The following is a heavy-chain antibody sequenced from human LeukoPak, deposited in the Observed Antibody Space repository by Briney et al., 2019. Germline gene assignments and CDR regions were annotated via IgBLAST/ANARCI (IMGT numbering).Heavy chain of an antibody. CDR2: MTPNSGNT. D-gene: IGHD5-24*01. Sequence: GASVKVSCKASGYTFTSYDINWVRQATGQGLEWMGCMTPNSGNTGYAQTFQGRVTMTRNTSISTAYLELSSLRSEDTAVYYCARGGSNTRLQPFDYWGQGTLVTVSS. CDR1: GYTFTSYD. V-gene: IGHV1-8*01. J-gene: IGHJ4*02. CDR3: ARGGSNTRLQPFDY.